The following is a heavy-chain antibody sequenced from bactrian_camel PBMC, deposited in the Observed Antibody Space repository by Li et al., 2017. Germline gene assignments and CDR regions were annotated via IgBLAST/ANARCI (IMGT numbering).Heavy chain of an antibody. Sequence: QVQLVESGGGSVQTTGSLRLTCAASTLTDLCMAWFRQAPGNECVLVSTLNSDGRTYTADSLKGRFTNSPDNAKNTVYLQMNSLKPEDSAMYYCAANFGPYCSGPYLARRANFLGQGTQVTVS. CDR1: TLTDLC. V-gene: IGHV3S55*01. J-gene: IGHJ4*01. CDR2: LNSDGRT. D-gene: IGHD2*01.